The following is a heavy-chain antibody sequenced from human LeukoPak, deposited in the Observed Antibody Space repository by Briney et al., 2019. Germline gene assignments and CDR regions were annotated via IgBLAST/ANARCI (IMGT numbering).Heavy chain of an antibody. CDR3: ARLDYDSSGYYRDY. Sequence: ASVKVSCKASGGTFSSYAISWVRQAPGQGLEWMGGITPIFGTANYAQKFQGRVTITADESTSTAYMELSSLRSEDTAVYYCARLDYDSSGYYRDYWGQGTLVTVSS. CDR1: GGTFSSYA. CDR2: ITPIFGTA. D-gene: IGHD3-22*01. V-gene: IGHV1-69*13. J-gene: IGHJ4*02.